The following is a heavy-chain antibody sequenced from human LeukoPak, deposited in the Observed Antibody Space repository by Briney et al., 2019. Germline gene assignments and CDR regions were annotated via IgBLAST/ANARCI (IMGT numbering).Heavy chain of an antibody. CDR1: GFTFSSYA. CDR3: AKDLRVYGDDDDY. D-gene: IGHD4-17*01. CDR2: ISGSGGST. J-gene: IGHJ4*02. V-gene: IGHV3-23*01. Sequence: GGSLRLSCAASGFTFSSYAMSWVRQAPGKGLEWVSAISGSGGSTYYADSVKGRSTISRDNSKNTLYLQMNSLRAEDTAVHYCAKDLRVYGDDDDYWGQGTLVTVSS.